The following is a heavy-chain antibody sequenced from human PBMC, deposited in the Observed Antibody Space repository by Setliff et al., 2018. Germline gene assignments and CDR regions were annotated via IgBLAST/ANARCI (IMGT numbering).Heavy chain of an antibody. J-gene: IGHJ3*02. Sequence: ASVKVSCKASGYTFSTCGIAWVRQAPGQGLEWMGWISPYNGYIIYAHKFQGRVTMTTDTSTGTADMELGNLRSDDTAVYYCTRDTNIVVVPPHRTAFDIWGQGTMVTVSS. D-gene: IGHD2-2*01. CDR3: TRDTNIVVVPPHRTAFDI. CDR2: ISPYNGYI. V-gene: IGHV1-18*01. CDR1: GYTFSTCG.